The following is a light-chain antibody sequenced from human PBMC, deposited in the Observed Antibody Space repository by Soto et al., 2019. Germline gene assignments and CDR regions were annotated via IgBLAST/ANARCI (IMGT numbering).Light chain of an antibody. Sequence: IVMTQSPLSLPVTPGEPASISCSSMHSLLHSNGYNYLDWYLQKPGQSPQLLIYLGSNRSSGVPDRFSGSGSGTDFTLKISRVEAEDVGVYYCMQALQTPTFGQGTKVDIK. CDR2: LGS. J-gene: IGKJ1*01. V-gene: IGKV2-28*01. CDR1: HSLLHSNGYNY. CDR3: MQALQTPT.